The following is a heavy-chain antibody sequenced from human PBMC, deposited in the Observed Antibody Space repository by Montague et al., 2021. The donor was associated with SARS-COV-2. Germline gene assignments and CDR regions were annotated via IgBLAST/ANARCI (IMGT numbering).Heavy chain of an antibody. D-gene: IGHD5-12*01. Sequence: SLRLSCAASGFTFSNCWMHWVRQAPGKGLVWVSRINSDGSSTTYADSAKGRFTISRDNAKNTVYLQMNSLRAEDSAVYYCASDSRYSGYEADYWGQGTLVTVSS. CDR1: GFTFSNCW. CDR2: INSDGSST. CDR3: ASDSRYSGYEADY. V-gene: IGHV3-74*01. J-gene: IGHJ4*02.